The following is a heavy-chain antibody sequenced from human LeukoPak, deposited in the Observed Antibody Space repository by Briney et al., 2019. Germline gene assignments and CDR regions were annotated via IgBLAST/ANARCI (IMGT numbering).Heavy chain of an antibody. CDR3: ARDREYCSSTSCYAHDAFDI. J-gene: IGHJ3*02. CDR1: GFTFSSYA. V-gene: IGHV3-30*04. D-gene: IGHD2-2*01. CDR2: ISYDGSNK. Sequence: PGGSLRLSCAASGFTFSSYAMHWVSRAPGKGLEGVAVISYDGSNKYYADSVKGRFTISRDNSKNTLYLQMNSLRAEDTAVYYCARDREYCSSTSCYAHDAFDIWGQGTMVTVSS.